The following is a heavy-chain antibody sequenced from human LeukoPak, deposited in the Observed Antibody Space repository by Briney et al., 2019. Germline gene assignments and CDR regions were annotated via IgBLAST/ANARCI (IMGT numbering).Heavy chain of an antibody. CDR1: GFTFSRYD. D-gene: IGHD3-3*01. CDR2: IGTLCDP. V-gene: IGHV3-13*05. Sequence: GGSVRLSCAASGFTFSRYDMHWVRQATGKGLEWVSAIGTLCDPYYPGSVKGRFTISRENAKNYLYLQMNSLRAGDTAVYYCARGFLGDSFDIWGQGTMVNVSS. CDR3: ARGFLGDSFDI. J-gene: IGHJ3*02.